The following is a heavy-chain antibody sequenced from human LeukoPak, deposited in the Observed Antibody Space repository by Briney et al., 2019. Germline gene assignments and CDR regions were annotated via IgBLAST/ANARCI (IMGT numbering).Heavy chain of an antibody. CDR1: GDSISSYY. D-gene: IGHD3-10*01. CDR2: IYTSGST. CDR3: ARHVYGSGSQKMVGFDP. V-gene: IGHV4-4*09. Sequence: PSETLSLTCTVSGDSISSYYWSWIRQPPGKGLEWIGYIYTSGSTNYNPSLKSRVTISVDTSKNQFSLKLSSVTAADTAVYYCARHVYGSGSQKMVGFDPWGQGTLVSVSS. J-gene: IGHJ5*02.